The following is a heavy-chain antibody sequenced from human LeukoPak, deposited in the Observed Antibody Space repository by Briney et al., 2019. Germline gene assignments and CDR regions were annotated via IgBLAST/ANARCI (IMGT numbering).Heavy chain of an antibody. CDR3: ASGRQNYDGYYYYYYYYMDV. Sequence: SETLSLTCTVSGGSISSSSYYWGWIRQPPGKGLEWIGSIYYSGSTYYNPSLKSRVTISVDTSKNQFSLKLSSVTAADTAVYYCASGRQNYDGYYYYYYYYMDVWGKGTTVTVSS. D-gene: IGHD3-22*01. J-gene: IGHJ6*03. CDR2: IYYSGST. CDR1: GGSISSSSYY. V-gene: IGHV4-39*01.